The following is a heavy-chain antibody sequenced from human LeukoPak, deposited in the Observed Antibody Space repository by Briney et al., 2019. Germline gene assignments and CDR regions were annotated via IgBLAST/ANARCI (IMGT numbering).Heavy chain of an antibody. Sequence: GGSLRLSCAASGFTFSSYAMHWVRQAPGKGLEWVAVISYDGSNKYYADSVKGRSTIFRDNAKNTLYLQMNSLRAEDTAVYYCVRDLGGRSGHRGQGTLVTVSS. D-gene: IGHD1-26*01. CDR3: VRDLGGRSGH. CDR2: ISYDGSNK. J-gene: IGHJ4*02. V-gene: IGHV3-30-3*01. CDR1: GFTFSSYA.